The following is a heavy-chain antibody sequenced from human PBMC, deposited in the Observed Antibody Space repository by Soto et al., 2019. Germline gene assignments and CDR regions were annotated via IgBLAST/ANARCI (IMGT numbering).Heavy chain of an antibody. D-gene: IGHD3-22*01. V-gene: IGHV5-10-1*01. CDR2: IDPSDSQT. Sequence: GESLKISCKGSGYSFAGYWITWVRQKPGKGLEWMGRIDPSDSQTYYSPSFRGHVTISVTKSITTVFLQWSSLRASDTAMYYCARQIYDSDTGPNSQYYFDSWGQGTPVTASS. CDR1: GYSFAGYW. J-gene: IGHJ4*02. CDR3: ARQIYDSDTGPNSQYYFDS.